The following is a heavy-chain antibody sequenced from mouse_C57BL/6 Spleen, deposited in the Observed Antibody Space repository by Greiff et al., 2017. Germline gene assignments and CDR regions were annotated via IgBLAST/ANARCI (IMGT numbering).Heavy chain of an antibody. D-gene: IGHD4-1*01. CDR1: GYTFTDYN. CDR2: INPNNGGT. V-gene: IGHV1-18*01. Sequence: EVMLQQSGPELVKPGASVKIPCKASGYTFTDYNMDWVKQSHGKSLEWIGDINPNNGGTIYNQKFKGKATLTVDKSSSTAYMELRSLTSEDTAVYYCARRGKLTGRGWYYAMDYWGQGTSVTVSS. CDR3: ARRGKLTGRGWYYAMDY. J-gene: IGHJ4*01.